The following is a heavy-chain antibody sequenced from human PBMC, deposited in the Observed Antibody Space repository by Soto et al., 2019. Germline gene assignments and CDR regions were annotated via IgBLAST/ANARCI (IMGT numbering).Heavy chain of an antibody. CDR2: ISGSGGST. Sequence: GGSLRLSCAASGFTFSSYAMSWVRQAPGKGLEWVSAISGSGGSTYYADSVKGRFTISRDNSKNTLYLQMNSLRAEDTAVYYCARSPRQQARPCWFDPWGQGTLVTVSS. CDR1: GFTFSSYA. J-gene: IGHJ5*02. D-gene: IGHD6-6*01. CDR3: ARSPRQQARPCWFDP. V-gene: IGHV3-23*01.